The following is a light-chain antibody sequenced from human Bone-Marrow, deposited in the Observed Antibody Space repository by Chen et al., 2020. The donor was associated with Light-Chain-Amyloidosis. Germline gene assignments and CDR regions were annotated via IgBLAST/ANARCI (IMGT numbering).Light chain of an antibody. CDR3: QSASRSGTYEVI. CDR2: SDT. V-gene: IGLV3-25*03. CDR1: DLPTKY. Sequence: SYELTQPPEGSVCQGQTARITCSGDDLPTKYAYWYQQKPGQAPVLVIHSDTERPSGISDRFSCSLSWTTATLTISGVQAEDAADYHCQSASRSGTYEVIFGGGTKLTVL. J-gene: IGLJ2*01.